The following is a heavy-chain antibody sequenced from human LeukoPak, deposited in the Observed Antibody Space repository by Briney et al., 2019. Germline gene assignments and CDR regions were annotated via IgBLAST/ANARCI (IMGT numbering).Heavy chain of an antibody. CDR2: IYPGDSDT. D-gene: IGHD3-10*01. V-gene: IGHV5-51*01. CDR1: GYSFTSYW. Sequence: ASVKVSCKGSGYSFTSYWIGWVRQMPGKGLEWMGIIYPGDSDTRYSPSFQGQVTISADKSISTAYLQWSSLKASDTAMYYCATMGFYNWFDPWGQGTLVTVSS. J-gene: IGHJ5*02. CDR3: ATMGFYNWFDP.